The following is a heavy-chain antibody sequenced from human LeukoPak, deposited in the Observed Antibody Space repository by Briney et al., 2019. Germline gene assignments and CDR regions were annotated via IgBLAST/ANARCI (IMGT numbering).Heavy chain of an antibody. CDR2: IYYSGST. D-gene: IGHD3-10*01. Sequence: SSETLSLTCAVSGGSISSGGYSWSWIRQPPGKGLEWIGYIYYSGSTYYNPSLKSRVTISVDTSKNQFSLKLSSVTAADTAVYYCARRRTLWFGELLPPRGTYWFDPWGQGTLVTVSS. V-gene: IGHV4-30-4*07. CDR1: GGSISSGGYS. J-gene: IGHJ5*02. CDR3: ARRRTLWFGELLPPRGTYWFDP.